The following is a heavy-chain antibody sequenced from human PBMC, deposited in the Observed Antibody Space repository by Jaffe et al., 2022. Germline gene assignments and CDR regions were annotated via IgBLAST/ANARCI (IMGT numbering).Heavy chain of an antibody. V-gene: IGHV3-11*01. D-gene: IGHD3-3*01. Sequence: QVQLVESGGGLVKPGGSLRLSCAASGFTFSDYYMSWIRQAPGKGLEWVSYISSSGSTIYYADSVKGRFTISRDNAKNSLYLQMNSLRAEDTAVYYCARDGNYDFWSGYRILPNWFDPWGQGTLVTVSS. CDR2: ISSSGSTI. J-gene: IGHJ5*02. CDR3: ARDGNYDFWSGYRILPNWFDP. CDR1: GFTFSDYY.